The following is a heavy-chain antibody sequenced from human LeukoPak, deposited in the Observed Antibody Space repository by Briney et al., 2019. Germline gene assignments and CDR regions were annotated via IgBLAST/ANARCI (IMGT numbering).Heavy chain of an antibody. Sequence: PGGSLRLSCAASGFTFSTYWMNWVRQAPGKGLEWVADIKPDGSHVSYVDSVKGRFSTSRDNAQNSLYLQVSSLSAEDTAIYYCAREGRLLGAFDVWGQGTMVTVSS. CDR1: GFTFSTYW. CDR2: IKPDGSHV. V-gene: IGHV3-7*01. CDR3: AREGRLLGAFDV. J-gene: IGHJ3*01.